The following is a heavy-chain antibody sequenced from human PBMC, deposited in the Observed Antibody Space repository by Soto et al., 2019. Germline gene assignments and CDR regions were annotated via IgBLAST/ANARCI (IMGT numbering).Heavy chain of an antibody. Sequence: PGQGLEWMGWVSTNYGNTNYAQKFQGRVSITADESTSTAYMELSSLRSEDTAVYYCAREGRVGIYGMDVWGQGTTVTVSS. J-gene: IGHJ6*02. V-gene: IGHV1-69*01. CDR3: AREGRVGIYGMDV. CDR2: VSTNYGNT.